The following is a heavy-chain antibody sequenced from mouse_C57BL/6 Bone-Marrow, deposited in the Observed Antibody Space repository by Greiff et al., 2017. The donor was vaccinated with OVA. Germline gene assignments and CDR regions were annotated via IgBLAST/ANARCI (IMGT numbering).Heavy chain of an antibody. CDR2: IYPGSGST. J-gene: IGHJ3*01. CDR1: GYTFTSYW. V-gene: IGHV1-55*01. Sequence: QVQLQQPGAELVKPGASVKMSCKASGYTFTSYWITWVKQRPGQGLEWIGDIYPGSGSTNYNEKFKSKATLTVDTSSSTAYMQLSSLTSEDSAVYDGARYNYGNYAWFAYWGQGTLVTVSA. D-gene: IGHD2-1*01. CDR3: ARYNYGNYAWFAY.